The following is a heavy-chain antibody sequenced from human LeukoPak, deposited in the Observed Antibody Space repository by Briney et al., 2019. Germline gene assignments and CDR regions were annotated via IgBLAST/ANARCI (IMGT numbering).Heavy chain of an antibody. CDR3: ARGGLGSGTYSSPSYYYYYAMDV. D-gene: IGHD3-10*01. Sequence: ASVKVSCKASGGTFSNYAITWVRQAPGLGLEWMGRIIPILDITNYAQKFRGRVTITADKSTSTAYMELSGLRSEDTAVYYCARGGLGSGTYSSPSYYYYYAMDVWGQGTTVTVSS. J-gene: IGHJ6*02. CDR1: GGTFSNYA. CDR2: IIPILDIT. V-gene: IGHV1-69*04.